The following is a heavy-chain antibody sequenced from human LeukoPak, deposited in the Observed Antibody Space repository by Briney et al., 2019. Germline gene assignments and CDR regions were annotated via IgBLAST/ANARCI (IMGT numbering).Heavy chain of an antibody. CDR1: GGSISSYY. D-gene: IGHD6-19*01. Sequence: SETLSLTCTVSGGSISSYYWSWIRQPPGKGLEWIGYIYYSGSTDYNPSLKSRVTISVDTSKNQFSLKLSSVIAADTAVYYCARPYRSGWHGSFDYWGQGSLVTVSS. CDR3: ARPYRSGWHGSFDY. J-gene: IGHJ4*02. CDR2: IYYSGST. V-gene: IGHV4-59*01.